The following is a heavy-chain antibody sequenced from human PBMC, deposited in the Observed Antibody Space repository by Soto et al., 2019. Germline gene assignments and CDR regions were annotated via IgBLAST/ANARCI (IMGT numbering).Heavy chain of an antibody. CDR2: IFSSGTT. D-gene: IGHD3-16*01. CDR1: GDSISSGNKY. Sequence: LSLTCTVSGDSISSGNKYWSWIRQPPGKGLEWIGYIFSSGTTYYNPSLKRRLTMSLDASQNQFSLKLNSLTDADTAVYFCARVPSPFDYYYAMDVWGQGTTVTVSS. CDR3: ARVPSPFDYYYAMDV. J-gene: IGHJ6*02. V-gene: IGHV4-30-4*01.